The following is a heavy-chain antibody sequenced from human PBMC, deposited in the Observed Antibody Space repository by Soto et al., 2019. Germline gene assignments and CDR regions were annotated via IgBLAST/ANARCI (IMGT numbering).Heavy chain of an antibody. V-gene: IGHV3-20*04. Sequence: EVQLVESGGGVVRPGGSLRLSCAASGFTFDDYGMSWVRQAPGKGLEWVSGINWNGDSTGYADSVKGRFTISRDNAKNSLYMQMNSLRAEDTALYSCARGAIYCSGGSCYPVYWGQGTLVTVSS. CDR1: GFTFDDYG. J-gene: IGHJ4*02. CDR3: ARGAIYCSGGSCYPVY. D-gene: IGHD2-15*01. CDR2: INWNGDST.